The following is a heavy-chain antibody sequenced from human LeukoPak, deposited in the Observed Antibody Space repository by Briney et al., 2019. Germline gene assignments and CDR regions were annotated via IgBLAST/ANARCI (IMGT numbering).Heavy chain of an antibody. CDR2: IYYSGST. CDR1: GGSISSGGYY. V-gene: IGHV4-31*03. D-gene: IGHD2-15*01. Sequence: SETLSLTCTVSGGSISSGGYYWSWTRQHPGKGLEWIGYIYYSGSTYYNPSLKSRVTISVDTSKNQFSLKLSSVTAADTAVYYCARERGSQPGSPLLVWGQGTLVTVSS. J-gene: IGHJ4*02. CDR3: ARERGSQPGSPLLV.